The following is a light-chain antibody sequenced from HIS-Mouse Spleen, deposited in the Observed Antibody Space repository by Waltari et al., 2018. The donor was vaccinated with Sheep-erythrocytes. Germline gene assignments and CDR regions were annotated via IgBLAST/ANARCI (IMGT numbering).Light chain of an antibody. CDR2: QDT. Sequence: SSELTQPPSVSVSPGQTASITCSGDKLGANYACWYQQKPGQSPVLVIYQDTKRPSGIPERFSGSNSGNTATLTISGTQAMDEADYYCQAWDSSIVVFGGGTKLTVL. J-gene: IGLJ2*01. V-gene: IGLV3-1*01. CDR1: KLGANY. CDR3: QAWDSSIVV.